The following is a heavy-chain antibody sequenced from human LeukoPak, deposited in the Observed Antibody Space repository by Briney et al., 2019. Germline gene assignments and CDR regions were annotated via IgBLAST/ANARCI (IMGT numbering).Heavy chain of an antibody. J-gene: IGHJ5*02. Sequence: PGGSLRLSCAASGFTFSSYSMYWVRQAPGKGLEWVSSISSSGSYIYYADSVKGRFTVSRDNAKNSQYLQMSSLRAEDTAVYYCARDYYDSSDYYACDLWGQGTLVTVSS. CDR1: GFTFSSYS. V-gene: IGHV3-21*01. D-gene: IGHD3-22*01. CDR3: ARDYYDSSDYYACDL. CDR2: ISSSGSYI.